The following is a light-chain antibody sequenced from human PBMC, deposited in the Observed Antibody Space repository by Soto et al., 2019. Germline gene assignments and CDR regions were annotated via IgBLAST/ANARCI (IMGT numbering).Light chain of an antibody. V-gene: IGKV3-15*01. CDR3: QHYNKWPLT. CDR2: FAS. Sequence: EIVMTQSPATLSLSPGEKATLSCRASQSVSNNLAWYQQKPGQAPRLLIYFASTRATGIPARFSGSGSGTEFTLTISSLQSEDSATYYCQHYNKWPLTFGGGIKVETK. J-gene: IGKJ4*01. CDR1: QSVSNN.